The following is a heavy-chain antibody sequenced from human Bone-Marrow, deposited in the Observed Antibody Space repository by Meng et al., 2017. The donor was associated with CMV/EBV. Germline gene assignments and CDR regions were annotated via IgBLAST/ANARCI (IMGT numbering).Heavy chain of an antibody. D-gene: IGHD1-7*01. CDR1: GYTFTSYG. CDR2: ISAYNGNT. CDR3: ARDQGNRDNWNSLYYYYYGMDV. J-gene: IGHJ6*02. V-gene: IGHV1-18*01. Sequence: ASVKVSCKASGYTFTSYGISWVRQAPGQGLEWMGWISAYNGNTNYAQKFQGRVTITTDESTSTAYMELSSLRSEDTAVYYCARDQGNRDNWNSLYYYYYGMDVWGQGTTVTVSS.